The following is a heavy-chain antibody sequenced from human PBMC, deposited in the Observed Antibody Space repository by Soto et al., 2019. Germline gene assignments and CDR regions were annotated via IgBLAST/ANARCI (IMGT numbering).Heavy chain of an antibody. CDR1: GDSISRSHW. V-gene: IGHV4-4*02. J-gene: IGHJ4*02. D-gene: IGHD3-22*01. CDR3: ARVRYDRSGFDH. Sequence: QVQLQESGPGLVRPSGALSVTCAVSGDSISRSHWWSWVRQSPGKGLEWIGEISHSGITNYNPSLKSRVTISGDKSKNQLSLKLTSVTATDTAVYYCARVRYDRSGFDHWGQGTLVSLSS. CDR2: ISHSGIT.